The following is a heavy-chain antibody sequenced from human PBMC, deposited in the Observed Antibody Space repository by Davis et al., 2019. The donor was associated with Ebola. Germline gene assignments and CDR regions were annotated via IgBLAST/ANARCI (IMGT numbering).Heavy chain of an antibody. V-gene: IGHV3-7*03. CDR2: IKQDGSEK. CDR1: GFTFSSYW. CDR3: APEFPTVTLFDP. J-gene: IGHJ5*02. Sequence: GESLKISCAASGFTFSSYWMSWVRQAPGKGLEWVANIKQDGSEKYYVDSVKGRFTISRDNAKNSLYLQMNSLRAEDTAVYYCAPEFPTVTLFDPWGQGTLVTVS. D-gene: IGHD4-11*01.